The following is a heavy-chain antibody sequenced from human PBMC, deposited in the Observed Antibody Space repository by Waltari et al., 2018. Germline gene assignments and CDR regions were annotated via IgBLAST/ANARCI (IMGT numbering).Heavy chain of an antibody. J-gene: IGHJ2*01. D-gene: IGHD5-12*01. V-gene: IGHV3-23*04. Sequence: EVQLVESGGGLVQPGGSLRLTCAASGCTFRSYAISWVRQAPGRGLEWVSSISGSDGRTNYADSAKGRFTISRDNVKNTLFLQMNSLRADDAAVYYCAKDLGGFSGSHWYFDLWGRGTLVTVSS. CDR2: ISGSDGRT. CDR1: GCTFRSYA. CDR3: AKDLGGFSGSHWYFDL.